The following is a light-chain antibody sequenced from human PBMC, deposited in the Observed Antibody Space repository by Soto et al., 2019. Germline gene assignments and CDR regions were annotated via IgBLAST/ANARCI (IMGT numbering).Light chain of an antibody. CDR1: QYISTY. CDR3: QQSYSTPNT. Sequence: DIQLTQSPSSLSASVGDRVTISCRASQYISTYLNWYQQKPGKAPKLLIYAASSLQSGVPSRFSGSGSGTDFTLIISSLQPDDFATYYCQQSYSTPNTVGQGTKLEIK. CDR2: AAS. J-gene: IGKJ2*01. V-gene: IGKV1-39*01.